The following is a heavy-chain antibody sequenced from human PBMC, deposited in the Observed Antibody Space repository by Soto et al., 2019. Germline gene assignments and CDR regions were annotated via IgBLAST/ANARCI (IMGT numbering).Heavy chain of an antibody. D-gene: IGHD2-15*01. Sequence: QVQLVQSGAEVKKPGSSVKVSCKASGGTFSSYAISWVRQAPGQGLEWMGGIIPIFGTANYAQKFQGRVTITADESTSTAYMELSSLRSEDTAVYYCARDGWYCSGGSCYYFDHWGQGTLVTVPS. J-gene: IGHJ4*02. CDR3: ARDGWYCSGGSCYYFDH. CDR1: GGTFSSYA. V-gene: IGHV1-69*01. CDR2: IIPIFGTA.